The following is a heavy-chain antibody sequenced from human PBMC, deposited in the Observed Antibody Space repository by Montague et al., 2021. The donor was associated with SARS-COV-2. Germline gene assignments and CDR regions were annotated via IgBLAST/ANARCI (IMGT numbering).Heavy chain of an antibody. J-gene: IGHJ5*02. D-gene: IGHD6-19*01. CDR1: GGSISSTSYY. CDR2: IYYGGST. CDR3: VRQPGQWLPREWFWFDP. Sequence: SETLSLTCTVSGGSISSTSYYWGWIRQPPGKGLEWIGSIYYGGSTYYNPSLKSRVTISVDTSKNQFSLKLSSVTAADTAVYYCVRQPGQWLPREWFWFDPWGQGTLLTVSS. V-gene: IGHV4-39*01.